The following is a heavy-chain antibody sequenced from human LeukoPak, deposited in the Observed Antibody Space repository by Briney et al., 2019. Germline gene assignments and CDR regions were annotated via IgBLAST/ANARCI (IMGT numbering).Heavy chain of an antibody. CDR1: GFTFSSYG. J-gene: IGHJ5*02. CDR3: GKEGGA. V-gene: IGHV3-23*01. D-gene: IGHD3-16*01. CDR2: IGGRGGST. Sequence: GGSLRLSCAASGFTFSSYGMHWVRQAPGKGLEWVSAIGGRGGSTYYADSLEGRFTIARDNSKDMVYLQMNSLKVEDTAIYYCGKEGGAWGQGTKVTVSS.